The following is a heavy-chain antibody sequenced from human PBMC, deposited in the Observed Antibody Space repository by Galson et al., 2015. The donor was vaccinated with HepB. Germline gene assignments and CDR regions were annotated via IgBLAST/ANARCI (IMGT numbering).Heavy chain of an antibody. D-gene: IGHD6-19*01. V-gene: IGHV3-30*04. CDR2: ISYDGSQD. CDR3: AKALGGLSSGWFYPFFQH. J-gene: IGHJ1*01. CDR1: GFSLNNYA. Sequence: PLRLSCAASGFSLNNYAMHWVRQAPGKGLEWVAVISYDGSQDSYADSVKGRFTITRDTSTDTVYLQMNSLKTEDTAVYYGAKALGGLSSGWFYPFFQHWGQGTLVTVSS.